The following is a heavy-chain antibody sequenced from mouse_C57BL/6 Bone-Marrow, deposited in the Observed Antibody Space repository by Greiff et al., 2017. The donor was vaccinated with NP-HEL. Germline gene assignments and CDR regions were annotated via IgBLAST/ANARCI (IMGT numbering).Heavy chain of an antibody. D-gene: IGHD1-1*01. V-gene: IGHV5-6*02. CDR1: GFTFSSYG. CDR3: ARRCTTVVATPFDY. J-gene: IGHJ2*01. Sequence: EVNVVESGGDLVKPGGTLKLSCAASGFTFSSYGMSWVRQTPDKRLEWVATISSCGSYTYYPDSVKGRFTISRDNAKNTLYRQMSSLKSEDTAMYYCARRCTTVVATPFDYWGQGTTLTVSS. CDR2: ISSCGSYT.